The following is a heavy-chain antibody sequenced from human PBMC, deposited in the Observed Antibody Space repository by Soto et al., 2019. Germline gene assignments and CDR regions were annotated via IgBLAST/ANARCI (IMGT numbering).Heavy chain of an antibody. CDR1: GFSISRSA. Sequence: QVQLVESGGGVVQPGRSLRLSCAASGFSISRSAMHWVRQAPGKGLEWVAVMAYDGSNRWYADSAKGRFTISRDNSKNTVYLEMSSLRGEDTAVYYCARDLQAGTDNVNWFAPWGQGTLVTVSS. CDR2: MAYDGSNR. J-gene: IGHJ5*02. D-gene: IGHD1-1*01. V-gene: IGHV3-30*04. CDR3: ARDLQAGTDNVNWFAP.